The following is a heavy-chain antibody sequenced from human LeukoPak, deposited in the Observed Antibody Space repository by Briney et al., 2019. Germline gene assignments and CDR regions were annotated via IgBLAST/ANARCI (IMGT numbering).Heavy chain of an antibody. CDR1: GGTFSSYA. V-gene: IGHV1-69*05. CDR3: ARGQRIIEVALDV. CDR2: IIPIFGTA. Sequence: ASVKVSCKASGGTFSSYAISWVRQAPGQGLEWMGRIIPIFGTANYAQKFQGRVTITTDESTSTAYMELSSLRSEDTAVYYCARGQRIIEVALDVWGKGTTVTVSS. J-gene: IGHJ6*04. D-gene: IGHD6-19*01.